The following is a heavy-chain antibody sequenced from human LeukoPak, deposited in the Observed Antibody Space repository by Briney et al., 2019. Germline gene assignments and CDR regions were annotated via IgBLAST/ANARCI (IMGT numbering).Heavy chain of an antibody. CDR1: GYTFTGYY. CDR2: INPNSGGT. CDR3: ARDLFPYYDYVWGSYQPFDY. J-gene: IGHJ4*02. Sequence: ASVKVSCKASGYTFTGYYMHWVRQAPGQGLEWMGWINPNSGGTNYAQKLQGRVTMTTDTSTSTAYMELRSLRSDDTAVYYCARDLFPYYDYVWGSYQPFDYWGQGTLVTVSS. V-gene: IGHV1-2*02. D-gene: IGHD3-16*02.